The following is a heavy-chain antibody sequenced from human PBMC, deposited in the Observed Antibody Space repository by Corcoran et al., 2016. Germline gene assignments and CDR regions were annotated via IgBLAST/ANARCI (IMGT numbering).Heavy chain of an antibody. CDR3: AGAGQGSCSGGSCHTCGHNWFDP. D-gene: IGHD2-15*01. J-gene: IGHJ5*02. V-gene: IGHV1-69*01. CDR1: GGTFSSYA. Sequence: QVQLVQSGAEVKKPGSSVKVSCKASGGTFSSYAISWVRQAPGQGLEWMGGIIPIFGTANYAQKFQGRVTITADESTSTAYMELSSLRSEDTAVYSCAGAGQGSCSGGSCHTCGHNWFDPWGQGTLVTVSS. CDR2: IIPIFGTA.